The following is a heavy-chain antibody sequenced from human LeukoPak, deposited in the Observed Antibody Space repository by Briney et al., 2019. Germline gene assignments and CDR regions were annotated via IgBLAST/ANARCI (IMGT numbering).Heavy chain of an antibody. CDR1: GGSISSSSYY. CDR2: IYYSGST. Sequence: SETLSLTCTVSGGSISSSSYYWGWIRQPPGKGLEWIGSIYYSGSTYYNPSLKSRVTMSVDTSKNQFSLKLSSVTAADTAVYYCARGYYYGGEDWGQGTLVTVSS. V-gene: IGHV4-39*07. CDR3: ARGYYYGGED. D-gene: IGHD3-10*01. J-gene: IGHJ4*02.